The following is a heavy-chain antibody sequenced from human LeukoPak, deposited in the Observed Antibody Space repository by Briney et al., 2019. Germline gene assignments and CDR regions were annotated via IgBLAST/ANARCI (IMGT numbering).Heavy chain of an antibody. CDR3: ARSYSGYEFTWFDP. V-gene: IGHV1-69*13. CDR2: IIPIFGTA. CDR1: GGTFSSYA. J-gene: IGHJ5*02. D-gene: IGHD5-12*01. Sequence: SVKVSCKASGGTFSSYAISWVRQAPGKGLEWMGGIIPIFGTANYAQKFQGRVTITADESTSTAYMELSSLRSEDTAVYYCARSYSGYEFTWFDPWGQGTLVTVSS.